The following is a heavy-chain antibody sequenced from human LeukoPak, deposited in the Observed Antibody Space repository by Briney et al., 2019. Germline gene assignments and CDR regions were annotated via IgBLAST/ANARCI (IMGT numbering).Heavy chain of an antibody. V-gene: IGHV1-2*02. CDR2: ISPNSGDT. Sequence: GASVKASCKASGYTFTGYYMHWVRQAPGQGLEWMGWISPNSGDTNYAQKFQGRVTMTRDTSISTAYMEVSGLRSDDTAVYYCARDGNLDYWGQGTLVTVSS. CDR3: ARDGNLDY. CDR1: GYTFTGYY. J-gene: IGHJ4*02.